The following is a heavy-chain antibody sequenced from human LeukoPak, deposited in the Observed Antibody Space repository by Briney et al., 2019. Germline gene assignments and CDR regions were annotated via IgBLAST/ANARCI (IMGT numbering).Heavy chain of an antibody. CDR2: IYYNGST. CDR1: GGSISSGSYY. Sequence: SETLSLTCSLSGGSISSGSYYWSWIRQPPGKGLEWIGYIYYNGSTNYNPSLKSRVTISVDTSKNQFSLKLSSVTAADTAVYYCARGPFVTIFSYFDYWGQGTLVTVSS. D-gene: IGHD3-3*01. V-gene: IGHV4-61*01. J-gene: IGHJ4*02. CDR3: ARGPFVTIFSYFDY.